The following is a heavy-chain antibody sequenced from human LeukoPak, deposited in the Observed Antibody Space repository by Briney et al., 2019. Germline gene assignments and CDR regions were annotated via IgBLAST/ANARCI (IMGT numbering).Heavy chain of an antibody. CDR3: AKGGYSHTSNYFDN. CDR1: GFMFDDSA. D-gene: IGHD2-15*01. CDR2: ISGDGVST. J-gene: IGHJ4*02. Sequence: GGSLRLSCAASGFMFDDSAMHWVRQAPGKGLEWVSLISGDGVSTFYADSVKGRFTISRENIKDSLSLQMESLRSEDTALYYCAKGGYSHTSNYFDNWGQGILVTVSS. V-gene: IGHV3-43*02.